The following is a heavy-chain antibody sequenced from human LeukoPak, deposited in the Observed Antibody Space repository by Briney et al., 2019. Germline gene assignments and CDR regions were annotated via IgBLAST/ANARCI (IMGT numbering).Heavy chain of an antibody. D-gene: IGHD3-3*01. CDR3: ARTITIFGVVDY. Sequence: SETLSLTCAVSGYPISSGYYWGWIRQPPGKGLEWIGYIYYSGSTNYNPSLKSRVTISVDTSKNQFSLKLSSVTAADTAVYYCARTITIFGVVDYWGQGTLVTVSS. CDR2: IYYSGST. CDR1: GYPISSGYY. J-gene: IGHJ4*02. V-gene: IGHV4-61*01.